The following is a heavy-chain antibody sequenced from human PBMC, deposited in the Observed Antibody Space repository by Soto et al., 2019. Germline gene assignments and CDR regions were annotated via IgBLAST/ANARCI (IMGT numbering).Heavy chain of an antibody. J-gene: IGHJ6*02. CDR2: IWYDGSNE. CDR1: GFSFSNFG. Sequence: PXGCLRLSCTACGFSFSNFGIHGVRQAPGKGLEWVALIWYDGSNEYYADSVKGRFTISRDNSENTLYLQMNSLRAEDTAVYYCARPTRDPGQYGRSYFGMDVWGPGTTVTVSS. D-gene: IGHD3-10*01. V-gene: IGHV3-33*01. CDR3: ARPTRDPGQYGRSYFGMDV.